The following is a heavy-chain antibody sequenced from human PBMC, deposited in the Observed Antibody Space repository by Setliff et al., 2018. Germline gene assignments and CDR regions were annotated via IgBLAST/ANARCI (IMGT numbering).Heavy chain of an antibody. CDR1: PGSISRHY. CDR3: AGRPQNTPMGPCDY. V-gene: IGHV4-59*11. CDR2: RHDNGER. J-gene: IGHJ4*02. Sequence: SETLSLTCTVSPGSISRHYRSWFRQAPGKGLEWIGYRHDNGERDYNPSLGSRVTISVDTSKNQFSLMLTSVTAADTAIYYCAGRPQNTPMGPCDYWGQGTLVTVSS. D-gene: IGHD5-18*01.